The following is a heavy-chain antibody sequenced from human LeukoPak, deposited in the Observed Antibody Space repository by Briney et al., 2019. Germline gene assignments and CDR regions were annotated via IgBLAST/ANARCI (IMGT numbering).Heavy chain of an antibody. D-gene: IGHD4-17*01. CDR3: ARGNDYGDHGRDGFDI. CDR1: GYTFTGYY. J-gene: IGHJ3*02. Sequence: ASVKVSCKSSGYTFTGYYMHWVRQAPGQGLEWMGWINPNSSGTDYAQKFQGRVTMTRDTSISTAYMELRRLRSDDTAVYYCARGNDYGDHGRDGFDIWGQGTLVTVS. V-gene: IGHV1-2*02. CDR2: INPNSSGT.